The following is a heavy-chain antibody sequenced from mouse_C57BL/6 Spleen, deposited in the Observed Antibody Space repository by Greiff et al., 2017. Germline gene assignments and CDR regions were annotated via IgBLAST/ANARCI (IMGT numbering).Heavy chain of an antibody. Sequence: EVKLMESGGDLVKPGGSLKLSCAASGFTFSSYGISWVRQTPDKRLEWVATIISGGSYTYYPDSVKGRFTISRDNAKNTLYLQMSSLKSEDTAMYYCARQEIDYAMDYWGQGTSVTVSS. J-gene: IGHJ4*01. CDR2: IISGGSYT. CDR1: GFTFSSYG. V-gene: IGHV5-6*01. CDR3: ARQEIDYAMDY.